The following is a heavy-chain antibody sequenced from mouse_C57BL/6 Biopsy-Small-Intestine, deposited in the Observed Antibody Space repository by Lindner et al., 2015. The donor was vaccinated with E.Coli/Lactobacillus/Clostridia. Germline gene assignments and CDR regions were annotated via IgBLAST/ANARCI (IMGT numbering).Heavy chain of an antibody. D-gene: IGHD2-3*01. Sequence: SVKVSCKAAGTNFHSYAVNWVRQAPGEGLEWMGSIIPMFGTMKYAERFQGRLTITADDPSDTVSMELSNLRSEDTAVYFCARTMLRYDDVFDIWGQGTMITVSS. CDR2: IIPMFGTM. CDR3: ARTMLRYDDVFDI. CDR1: GTNFHSYA. J-gene: IGHJ3*01. V-gene: IGHV1S20*02.